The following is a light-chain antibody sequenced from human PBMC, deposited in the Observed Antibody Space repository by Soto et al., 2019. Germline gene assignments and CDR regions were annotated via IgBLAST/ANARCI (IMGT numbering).Light chain of an antibody. V-gene: IGKV3-15*01. CDR3: HQYDDGPYT. CDR2: GAS. CDR1: QSVSSN. Sequence: EIVMTQSPATLSLSPGERATLSCRASQSVSSNVAWYQQIPGQTPRLLIYGASTRATGIPVRFSGSGSGTEFTLTIGSLQSEDFAVYYCHQYDDGPYTFGQGTKVDIK. J-gene: IGKJ2*01.